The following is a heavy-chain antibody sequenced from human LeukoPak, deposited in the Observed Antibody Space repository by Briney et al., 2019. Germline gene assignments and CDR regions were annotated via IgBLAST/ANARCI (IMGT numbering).Heavy chain of an antibody. D-gene: IGHD6-19*01. J-gene: IGHJ4*02. CDR2: INPSGGST. CDR1: GYTFTSYY. Sequence: ASEKVSCKASGYTFTSYYMHWVRQAPGQGLEWMGIINPSGGSTSYAQKFQGRVTMTRDTSTSTVYMELSSLRSEDTAVYYCASGIAVAGTLGYWGQGTLVTVSS. CDR3: ASGIAVAGTLGY. V-gene: IGHV1-46*01.